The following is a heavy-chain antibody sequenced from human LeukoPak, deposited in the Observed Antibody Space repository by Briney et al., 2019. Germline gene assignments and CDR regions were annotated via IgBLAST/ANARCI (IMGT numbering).Heavy chain of an antibody. J-gene: IGHJ4*02. CDR2: ISPTSTTI. CDR3: GSRGNNYGYIDY. D-gene: IGHD1/OR15-1a*01. CDR1: GFTFSSYT. V-gene: IGHV3-48*04. Sequence: GGSLRLSCAASGFTFSSYTVTWVRQAPGKGLDWVSYISPTSTTIYYADSVRGRFTISRDNAKNSLYLQMNSLRVEDTAVYYCGSRGNNYGYIDYWGQGTLVTVSS.